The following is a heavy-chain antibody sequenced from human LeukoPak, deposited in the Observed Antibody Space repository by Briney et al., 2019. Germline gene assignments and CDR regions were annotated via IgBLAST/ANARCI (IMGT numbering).Heavy chain of an antibody. Sequence: PGGSLRLSCAASGFTFDDYAMNWVRQAPGKGLEWVSGINWNGGSTYYRDSVEGRFTISRDNAKNSQYLQMNSLRAEDTALYYCARVKGSGYRNSIDYWGQGTLVTVSS. CDR3: ARVKGSGYRNSIDY. CDR1: GFTFDDYA. D-gene: IGHD3-3*01. V-gene: IGHV3-20*04. CDR2: INWNGGST. J-gene: IGHJ4*02.